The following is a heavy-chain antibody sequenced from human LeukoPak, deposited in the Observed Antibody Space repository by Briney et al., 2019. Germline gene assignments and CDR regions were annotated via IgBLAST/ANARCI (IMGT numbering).Heavy chain of an antibody. V-gene: IGHV1-18*01. J-gene: IGHJ6*02. CDR1: GGTFSSYA. CDR3: AKGQWLVRYYYYGMDV. D-gene: IGHD6-19*01. CDR2: ISAYNGNT. Sequence: GASVKVSCKASGGTFSSYAISWVRQAPGQGLEWVGWISAYNGNTNYAQKLQGRVTMTTDTSTSTAYMELRSLRSDDTAVYYCAKGQWLVRYYYYGMDVWGQGTTVTVSS.